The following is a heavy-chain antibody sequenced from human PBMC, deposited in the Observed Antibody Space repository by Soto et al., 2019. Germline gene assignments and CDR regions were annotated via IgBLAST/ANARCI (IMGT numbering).Heavy chain of an antibody. CDR2: ISGSSGYT. D-gene: IGHD3-10*01. J-gene: IGHJ6*02. CDR1: GFSFSDSY. CDR3: ARDRGGYGPPDV. Sequence: GGSLRLSCAASGFSFSDSYMSWVCQAPGKGLEWVAYISGSSGYTGYADSVKGQFTISRDNAKNSLYLQMNSLRVEDTAVYYCARDRGGYGPPDVWGQGTTVTVSS. V-gene: IGHV3-11*06.